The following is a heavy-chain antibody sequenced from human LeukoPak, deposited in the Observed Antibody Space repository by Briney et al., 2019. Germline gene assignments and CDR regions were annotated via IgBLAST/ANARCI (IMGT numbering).Heavy chain of an antibody. Sequence: PGGSLRLSCAASGFTVSSNYMSWVRQAPGKGLEWVSVIYSGGSTYYADSVKGRFTISRDNSKNTLYLQMNSLRAEDTAVYYCARSSYGSGSYLLDYWGQGTLVTVSS. J-gene: IGHJ4*02. D-gene: IGHD3-10*01. V-gene: IGHV3-53*01. CDR1: GFTVSSNY. CDR3: ARSSYGSGSYLLDY. CDR2: IYSGGST.